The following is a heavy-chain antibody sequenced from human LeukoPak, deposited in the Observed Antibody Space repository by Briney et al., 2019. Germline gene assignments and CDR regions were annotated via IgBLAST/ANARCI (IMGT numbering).Heavy chain of an antibody. Sequence: GGSLRLSCAASGFAFSSYQMHWVREAPGKGLGWVAVISNVASNEYYADSVKGRFTISRDNSKNTLYLQMNSLRAEDTAVYYCARGPRGSSGSERVVFDIWGQGTMVTAS. V-gene: IGHV3-30*04. CDR3: ARGPRGSSGSERVVFDI. CDR2: ISNVASNE. CDR1: GFAFSSYQ. J-gene: IGHJ3*02. D-gene: IGHD6-25*01.